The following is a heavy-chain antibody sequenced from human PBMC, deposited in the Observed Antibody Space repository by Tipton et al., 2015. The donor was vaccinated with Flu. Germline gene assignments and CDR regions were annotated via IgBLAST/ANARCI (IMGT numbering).Heavy chain of an antibody. D-gene: IGHD6-13*01. CDR3: ASAYSSTTFDC. J-gene: IGHJ4*02. V-gene: IGHV3-53*01. CDR1: GFTVSSNY. Sequence: SLRLSCAASGFTVSSNYMSWVRQAPGKGLEWVSVIYSGGSTSYAESVKGRFTISRDNSKNTLYLQMISMRAGDTAVYYCASAYSSTTFDCWGQGTLVTVSS. CDR2: IYSGGST.